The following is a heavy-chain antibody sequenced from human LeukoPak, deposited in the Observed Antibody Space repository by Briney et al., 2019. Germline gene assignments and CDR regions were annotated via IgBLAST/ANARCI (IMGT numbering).Heavy chain of an antibody. CDR3: ARGAQYRNHNWFDP. V-gene: IGHV4-59*01. D-gene: IGHD1-14*01. CDR2: IYYSGTT. Sequence: SETLSLTCTVSGGSISSYYWNWIRQPPGKGLEWIGYIYYSGTTNYNPSLKSRVSMSVDTSKNQFSLKLSSVTAADTAVYYCARGAQYRNHNWFDPWGQGTLVTVSS. J-gene: IGHJ5*02. CDR1: GGSISSYY.